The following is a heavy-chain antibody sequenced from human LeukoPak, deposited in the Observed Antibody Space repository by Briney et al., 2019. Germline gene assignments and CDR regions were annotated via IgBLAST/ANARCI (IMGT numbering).Heavy chain of an antibody. D-gene: IGHD1-26*01. CDR1: GFIFSNYG. V-gene: IGHV3-30*02. CDR2: IRNDGSMK. CDR3: ARGGSYLSAFDI. Sequence: GGSLRLSCAASGFIFSNYGMHWVRQTPAKGLEWVAFIRNDGSMKYYADSVKGRFTISRDNSKNTLYLQMNSLRAEDTAVYYCARGGSYLSAFDIWGQGTMVTVSS. J-gene: IGHJ3*02.